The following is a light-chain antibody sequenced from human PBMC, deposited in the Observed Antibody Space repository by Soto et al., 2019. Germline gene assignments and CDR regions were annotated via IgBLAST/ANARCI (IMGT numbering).Light chain of an antibody. Sequence: QSALTQPASVSGSPGQSITISCTGTSSDVGDYNYVSWYQQHPGKAPKLMIYEVSNRPSGVSNRFSGSKSGNAASLTISGLQAEDEADYYCSSYTSSRAYVFGIGTKVTVL. CDR1: SSDVGDYNY. CDR2: EVS. J-gene: IGLJ1*01. CDR3: SSYTSSRAYV. V-gene: IGLV2-14*01.